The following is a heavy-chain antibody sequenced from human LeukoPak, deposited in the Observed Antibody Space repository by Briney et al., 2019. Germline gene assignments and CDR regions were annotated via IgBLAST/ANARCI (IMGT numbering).Heavy chain of an antibody. D-gene: IGHD3-22*01. CDR1: GFIFHTFC. CDR2: IWSDGSKK. Sequence: PGGALRLFRAASGFIFHTFCIHWGRPASGKGLGWVAVIWSDGSKKYYADSVKGRFTISRDNSRNTLYVQMNSLRVEDTAVYYCATSFGDYDTHSWGQGTLVTVSS. V-gene: IGHV3-33*01. CDR3: ATSFGDYDTHS. J-gene: IGHJ5*02.